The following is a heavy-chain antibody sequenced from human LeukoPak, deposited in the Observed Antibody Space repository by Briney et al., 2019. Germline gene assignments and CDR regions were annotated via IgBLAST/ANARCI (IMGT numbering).Heavy chain of an antibody. CDR1: GGSISSGGYY. V-gene: IGHV4-30-2*01. CDR2: IYHSGST. Sequence: SQTLSLTCTVSGGSISSGGYYWSWIRQPPGKGLEWIGYIYHSGSTYYNPSLKSRVTISVDRSKNQFSLKLSSVTAADTAVYYCARDKTQSSIRHWGQGTLVTVSS. J-gene: IGHJ1*01. CDR3: ARDKTQSSIRH. D-gene: IGHD6-13*01.